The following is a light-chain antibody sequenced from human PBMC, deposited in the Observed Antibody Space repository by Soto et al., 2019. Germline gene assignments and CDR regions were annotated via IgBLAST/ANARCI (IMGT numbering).Light chain of an antibody. V-gene: IGKV3-20*01. CDR1: QSISSTY. Sequence: EIVLTQSPGTLSLSPGERATLSCRASQSISSTYLAWYQQKLGQTPRLLIYGASNRATGIPDRFSGGGSGTDFTLTISSLEPEDFAVYYCQQHGSSPRTFGQGTKVEIK. CDR2: GAS. CDR3: QQHGSSPRT. J-gene: IGKJ1*01.